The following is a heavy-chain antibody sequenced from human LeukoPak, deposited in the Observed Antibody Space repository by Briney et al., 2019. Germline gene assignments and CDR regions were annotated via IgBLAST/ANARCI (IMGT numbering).Heavy chain of an antibody. D-gene: IGHD1-26*01. V-gene: IGHV3-21*01. J-gene: IGHJ3*02. CDR2: ISSSSSYT. Sequence: GGSLRLSCAASGFTFSSYSMNWVRQAPGKGLEWVSSISSSSSYTYYADSVKGRFTISTDNAKKTLYLQMNSLRVEDTAVYYCLTVVETTIAAFDIWGQGTMVTVSS. CDR3: LTVVETTIAAFDI. CDR1: GFTFSSYS.